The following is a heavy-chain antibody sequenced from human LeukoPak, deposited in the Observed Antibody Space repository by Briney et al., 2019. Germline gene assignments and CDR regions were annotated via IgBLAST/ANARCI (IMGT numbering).Heavy chain of an antibody. CDR1: EYSFPNYW. Sequence: GESLKISCKHSEYSFPNYWIGWVRQMPGKGLEWMGIIYPGDSDTRYSPSFQGQVTISADKSMNTAYLQWSSLKASDTAMYYCARVPGIAAPDYYFDYWGKGTTVTISS. CDR2: IYPGDSDT. CDR3: ARVPGIAAPDYYFDY. V-gene: IGHV5-51*01. J-gene: IGHJ6*03. D-gene: IGHD6-13*01.